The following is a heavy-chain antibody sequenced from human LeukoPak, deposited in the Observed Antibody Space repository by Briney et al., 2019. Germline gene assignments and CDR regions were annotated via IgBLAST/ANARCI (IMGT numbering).Heavy chain of an antibody. D-gene: IGHD3-10*01. J-gene: IGHJ4*02. CDR1: GGSFSGYY. CDR2: INHSGST. CDR3: ARLLVRGVIILEKQYYFDY. Sequence: SETLSLTCAVYGGSFSGYYWSWIRQPPGKGLEWIGEINHSGSTNYNPSLKSRVTISVDTSKNQFSLKLSSVTAADTAVYYCARLLVRGVIILEKQYYFDYWGQGTLVTVSS. V-gene: IGHV4-34*01.